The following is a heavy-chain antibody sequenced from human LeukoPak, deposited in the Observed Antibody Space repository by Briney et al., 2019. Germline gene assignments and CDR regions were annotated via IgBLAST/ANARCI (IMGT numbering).Heavy chain of an antibody. V-gene: IGHV4-59*01. CDR3: ARDLEYVDSSGYHYYYYYYMDV. CDR2: IYYSGST. J-gene: IGHJ6*03. D-gene: IGHD3-22*01. Sequence: NTSETLSLTCTVSGGSISSYYWSWIRQPPGKGLEWIGYIYYSGSTNYNPSLKSRVTISVDTSKNQFSLKLSSVTAADTAVYYYARDLEYVDSSGYHYYYYYYMDVCGKGTTVTVSS. CDR1: GGSISSYY.